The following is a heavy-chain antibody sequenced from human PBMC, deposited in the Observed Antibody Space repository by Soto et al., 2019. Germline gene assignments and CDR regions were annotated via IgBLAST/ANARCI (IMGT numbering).Heavy chain of an antibody. V-gene: IGHV4-39*01. Sequence: QLQLQESGPGLVKPSETLSLTCTVSGASIITNNYFWVWIRQSPRRGLELIGRISYSGRTYDNPSLQSRVTISIDASKNQFSLKLTSVTTADTSIYYCARRRASDYGGNHHPYYFDRWGQGTLVTVSS. CDR3: ARRRASDYGGNHHPYYFDR. CDR2: ISYSGRT. CDR1: GASIITNNYF. J-gene: IGHJ4*02. D-gene: IGHD4-17*01.